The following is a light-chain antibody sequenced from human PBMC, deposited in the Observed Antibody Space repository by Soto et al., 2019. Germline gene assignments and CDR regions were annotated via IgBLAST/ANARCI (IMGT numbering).Light chain of an antibody. V-gene: IGLV2-11*01. J-gene: IGLJ2*01. CDR3: FSYAGSYIDVV. CDR2: DVS. CDR1: SSDVGGYNY. Sequence: QSALTQPRSVSGSPGQSVTISCTGTSSDVGGYNYVSWYQQHPGKAPKLMIYDVSKRPSGVPDRFSGSKSGNTASLTISGLQAEDEADYYCFSYAGSYIDVVFGGGTKVTVL.